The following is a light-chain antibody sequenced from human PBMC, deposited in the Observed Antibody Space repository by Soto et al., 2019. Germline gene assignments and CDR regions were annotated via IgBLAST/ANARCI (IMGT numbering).Light chain of an antibody. CDR1: SSNIGSNT. Sequence: QSALTQPPSASGTPGQRVTISCSGSSSNIGSNTVNWYQQLPGTAPKLLIYSNNQRPSRVPDRFSGSKSGTSASLAISGLQSEDEADYFCAAWDDSLNGYVFGTGTKVNVL. J-gene: IGLJ1*01. CDR3: AAWDDSLNGYV. V-gene: IGLV1-44*01. CDR2: SNN.